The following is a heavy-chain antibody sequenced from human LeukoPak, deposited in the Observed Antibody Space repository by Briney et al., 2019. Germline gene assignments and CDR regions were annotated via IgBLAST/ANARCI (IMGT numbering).Heavy chain of an antibody. CDR1: GYTFTSYG. CDR3: ARDRCSSTSCYYYYMDV. J-gene: IGHJ6*03. V-gene: IGHV1-18*01. CDR2: ISAYNGNT. Sequence: ASVKVSCKASGYTFTSYGISWVRQAPGQGLEGMGWISAYNGNTNYAQKLQGRVTMTTDTSTSTAYMELRSLRSDDTAVYYCARDRCSSTSCYYYYMDVWGKGTTVTVSS. D-gene: IGHD2-2*01.